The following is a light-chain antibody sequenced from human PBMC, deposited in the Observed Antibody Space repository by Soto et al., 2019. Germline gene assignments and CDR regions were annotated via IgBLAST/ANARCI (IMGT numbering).Light chain of an antibody. Sequence: IVLTQSPGTLSLSPGETATLSCKASQIIKTFYFGWYQQKPGQSPRLLIYGVYSRATGTPDRFSGSGGGTDFTLTIRRLEPEDSAVYYCQFYGSSLITFGQGTRLEIK. J-gene: IGKJ5*01. CDR2: GVY. CDR1: QIIKTFY. CDR3: QFYGSSLIT. V-gene: IGKV3-20*01.